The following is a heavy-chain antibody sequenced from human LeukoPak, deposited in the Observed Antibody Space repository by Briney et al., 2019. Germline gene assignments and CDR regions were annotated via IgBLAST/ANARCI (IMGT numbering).Heavy chain of an antibody. CDR3: TTGIRGD. CDR2: IQSKTDGGKT. J-gene: IGHJ4*02. D-gene: IGHD3-3*02. CDR1: GFTFRDYT. V-gene: IGHV3-15*07. Sequence: GGSLRLSCAASGFTFRDYTMNWVRQAPGKGLEWVGRIQSKTDGGKTDYAAPVKGRFTISRDDSKNTLYLQMNSLKTEDTAIYYCTTGIRGDWGQGTLVTVSS.